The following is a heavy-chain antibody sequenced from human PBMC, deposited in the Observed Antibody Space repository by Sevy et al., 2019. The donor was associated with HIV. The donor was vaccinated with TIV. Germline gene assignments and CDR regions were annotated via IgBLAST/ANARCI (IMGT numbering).Heavy chain of an antibody. Sequence: GESLKISCKGSGYRFSNYWIAWVRQMPEKGLEWMGIIYPGDSDIRYSPSLQGQVTISADKSISTAYLQWSSLEASDTAMYFCARRVYDSSGYPQYYFDYWGQGTLVTVSS. CDR1: GYRFSNYW. V-gene: IGHV5-51*01. CDR3: ARRVYDSSGYPQYYFDY. D-gene: IGHD3-22*01. J-gene: IGHJ4*02. CDR2: IYPGDSDI.